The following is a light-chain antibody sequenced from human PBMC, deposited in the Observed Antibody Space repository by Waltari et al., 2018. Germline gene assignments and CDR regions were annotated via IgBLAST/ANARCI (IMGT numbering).Light chain of an antibody. Sequence: SYELTQPPSVSVSPGQTARITCSGDAFPKKYAYWYQQKSGQAPVLVIYEDSKRPSGIPERFSGSSSGTLATLTISGAQVEDEADYYCYSTDSSADYYVFGTGTKVTVL. CDR2: EDS. CDR3: YSTDSSADYYV. V-gene: IGLV3-10*01. J-gene: IGLJ1*01. CDR1: AFPKKY.